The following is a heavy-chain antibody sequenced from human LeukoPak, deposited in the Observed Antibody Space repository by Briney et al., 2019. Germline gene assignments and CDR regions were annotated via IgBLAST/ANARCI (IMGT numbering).Heavy chain of an antibody. CDR1: GFTFRSYA. D-gene: IGHD6-13*01. CDR2: ITASGGST. CDR3: AKDREPAAVGWFVP. J-gene: IGHJ5*02. Sequence: GGSLRLSCAASGFTFRSYAMTWVRQAPGKGLEWVSGITASGGSTYYADSVKGRFTISRDNSKDTLYLQMNSLRVEDTAIYYCAKDREPAAVGWFVPWGQGTLVTVSS. V-gene: IGHV3-23*01.